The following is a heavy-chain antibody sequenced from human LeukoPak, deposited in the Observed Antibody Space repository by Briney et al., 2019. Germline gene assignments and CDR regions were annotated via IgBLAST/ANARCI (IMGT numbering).Heavy chain of an antibody. Sequence: GGSLRLSCAASGFTFSSYTMTWVRQAPGKGLEWVSSISSSGVNIFYADSMKGRFTISRDNAKNSLFLQMNSLRAEDTAVYYCARDRTGGEDYYFDYWGQGTLVTVSS. J-gene: IGHJ4*02. D-gene: IGHD2-8*02. V-gene: IGHV3-21*01. CDR2: ISSSGVNI. CDR3: ARDRTGGEDYYFDY. CDR1: GFTFSSYT.